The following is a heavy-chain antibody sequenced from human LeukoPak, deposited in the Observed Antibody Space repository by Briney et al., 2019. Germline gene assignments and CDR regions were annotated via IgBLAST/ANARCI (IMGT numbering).Heavy chain of an antibody. D-gene: IGHD2-2*01. CDR1: GFTFSSYA. Sequence: GGSLRLSCATSGFTFSSYAMSWVRQAPGKGLEWVSAISGSGGSTYYADSVKGRFTTSRDNSKNTLYLQMNSLRAEDTAVYYCAKGKVPAAILGAFDIWGQGTMVTVSS. CDR3: AKGKVPAAILGAFDI. CDR2: ISGSGGST. J-gene: IGHJ3*02. V-gene: IGHV3-23*01.